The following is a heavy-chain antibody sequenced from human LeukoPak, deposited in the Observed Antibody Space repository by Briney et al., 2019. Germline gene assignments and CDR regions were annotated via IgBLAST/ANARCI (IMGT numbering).Heavy chain of an antibody. D-gene: IGHD3-22*01. J-gene: IGHJ4*02. CDR3: ASIYYYDSSGYYYGVDY. CDR2: IIPIFGTA. Sequence: SVKVSCKASGGTFSSYAISWVRQAPGQGLEWMGGIIPIFGTANYAQKFQGRVTITADESTSTAYMELSSLRSEDTAVYYCASIYYYDSSGYYYGVDYWGQGTLVTVSS. V-gene: IGHV1-69*13. CDR1: GGTFSSYA.